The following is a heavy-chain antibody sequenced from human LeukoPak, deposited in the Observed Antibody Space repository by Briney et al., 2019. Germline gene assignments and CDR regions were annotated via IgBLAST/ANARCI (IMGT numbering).Heavy chain of an antibody. CDR2: ISSSSSYI. Sequence: GGSLRLSCAASGFTFSSYRMNWVRQAPGRGLEWVSSISSSSSYIYYADSVKGRFTTSRDNAKNSQYLQMNSLRAEDTAVYYCARDPWTNSDYDGFDYWGQGTLVTVSS. CDR3: ARDPWTNSDYDGFDY. J-gene: IGHJ4*02. D-gene: IGHD5-12*01. V-gene: IGHV3-21*01. CDR1: GFTFSSYR.